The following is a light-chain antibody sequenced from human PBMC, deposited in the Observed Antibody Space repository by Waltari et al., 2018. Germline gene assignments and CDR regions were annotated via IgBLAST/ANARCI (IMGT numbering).Light chain of an antibody. CDR2: LRSDGSH. Sequence: QLVLTQSPSASASLGASVKLTCTLSSGHSNFAIAWHQQQPETGPRYLMKLRSDGSHSKGDGIPDRFSGSSSGAERYLTISSLQSEDEADYYCQTWGTGIQVFGGGTKLTVL. CDR1: SGHSNFA. V-gene: IGLV4-69*01. CDR3: QTWGTGIQV. J-gene: IGLJ2*01.